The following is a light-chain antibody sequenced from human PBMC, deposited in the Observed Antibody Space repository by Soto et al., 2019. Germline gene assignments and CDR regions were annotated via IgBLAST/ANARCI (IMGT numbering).Light chain of an antibody. CDR3: QQYDILPIT. J-gene: IGKJ5*01. Sequence: DIHITHSPSSLFSSVVYIFTITCQATQDINIYLNWYQQKPGKAPNLLIYDASNLEIGVPSRFSGSGSGTHFTFTISSLQTEDIGTYYCQQYDILPITFGRGTRLEIK. V-gene: IGKV1-33*01. CDR2: DAS. CDR1: QDINIY.